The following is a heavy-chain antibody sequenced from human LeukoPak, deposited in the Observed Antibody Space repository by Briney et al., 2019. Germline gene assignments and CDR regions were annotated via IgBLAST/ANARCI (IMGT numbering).Heavy chain of an antibody. D-gene: IGHD1-14*01. J-gene: IGHJ4*02. CDR2: IYSGGST. Sequence: GGSLRLSCAASGFTVSSNYMSWVRQAPGKGLEWVSVIYSGGSTYYADSVKGRFTISRDNSKNTLYLQMNSLRAEDTAVYYCARDNHDGYFDYWGRGTLVTVSS. CDR3: ARDNHDGYFDY. V-gene: IGHV3-53*01. CDR1: GFTVSSNY.